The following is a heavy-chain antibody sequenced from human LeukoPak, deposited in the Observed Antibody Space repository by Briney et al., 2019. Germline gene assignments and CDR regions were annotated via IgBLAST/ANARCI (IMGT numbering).Heavy chain of an antibody. Sequence: GGSLRLSCAASELTISSYWMSWVRQAPGKGLEWVANIKQDGSEKYYVDSVKGRFTISRDNVKNSLYLQMNSLRAEDTAVYYCASAGTSYGDQFFDYWGQGTLVTVSS. J-gene: IGHJ4*02. CDR1: ELTISSYW. D-gene: IGHD4-17*01. CDR2: IKQDGSEK. CDR3: ASAGTSYGDQFFDY. V-gene: IGHV3-7*01.